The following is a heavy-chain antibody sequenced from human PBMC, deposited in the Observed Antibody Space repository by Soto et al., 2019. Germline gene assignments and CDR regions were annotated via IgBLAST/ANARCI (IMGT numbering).Heavy chain of an antibody. CDR2: IHYSVNT. V-gene: IGHV4-31*03. Sequence: QVRLQESGPGLVKPSKTLSLTCTVSGGSISNGDYYWSWIRHHPGGGLEWIGYIHYSVNTYYDPSLNSRLTMSVDTSKNQFSLNLSSVTAADTAVYYCARTPGGAPADYYFDYWGLGTLVTVSS. D-gene: IGHD4-17*01. J-gene: IGHJ4*02. CDR3: ARTPGGAPADYYFDY. CDR1: GGSISNGDYY.